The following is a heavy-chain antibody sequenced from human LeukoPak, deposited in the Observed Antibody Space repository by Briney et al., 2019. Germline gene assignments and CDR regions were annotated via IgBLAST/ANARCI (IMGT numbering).Heavy chain of an antibody. J-gene: IGHJ6*02. CDR1: GFTFSSYA. Sequence: GRSLRLSCAASGFTFSSYAMHWVRQAPGKGLEWVAVISYDGSNKYYADSVKGRFTISRDNSKNTLHLQMNSLRAEDTAVYYCAKGEGITFGVHYYYYGMDVWGQGTTVTVSS. CDR2: ISYDGSNK. CDR3: AKGEGITFGVHYYYYGMDV. D-gene: IGHD3-16*01. V-gene: IGHV3-30-3*01.